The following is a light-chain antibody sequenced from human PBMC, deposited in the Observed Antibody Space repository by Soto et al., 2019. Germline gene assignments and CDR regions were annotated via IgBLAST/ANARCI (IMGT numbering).Light chain of an antibody. J-gene: IGKJ1*01. CDR3: QQYYGYPWT. V-gene: IGKV1-5*03. Sequence: DIPITQSPSTLSASVGDRVTITCRASQSMSDWLAWYQQKPGKAPDLLIYRASSLKSGVPSRFSGSESGTEFTLTISSLQPEDSATYYCQQYYGYPWTFGQGTEVEVK. CDR1: QSMSDW. CDR2: RAS.